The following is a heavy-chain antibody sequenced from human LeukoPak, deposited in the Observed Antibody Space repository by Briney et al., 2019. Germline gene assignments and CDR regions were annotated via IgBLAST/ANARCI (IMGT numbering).Heavy chain of an antibody. CDR3: ARDNEATNYYYYMDV. CDR1: GFTFSTYN. D-gene: IGHD5-12*01. J-gene: IGHJ6*03. CDR2: ISSSSSYI. V-gene: IGHV3-21*01. Sequence: GGPLRLSCAASGFTFSTYNMNWVRQAPGKGLEWVSSISSSSSYIYYAHSVKGRFTISRDNAKNSLYLQMNSLRAEDRAVYYCARDNEATNYYYYMDVWGKGTTVTVSS.